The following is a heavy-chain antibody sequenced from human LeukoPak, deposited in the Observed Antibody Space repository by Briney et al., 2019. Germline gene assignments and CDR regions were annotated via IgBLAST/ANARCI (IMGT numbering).Heavy chain of an antibody. V-gene: IGHV3-7*01. J-gene: IGHJ6*02. CDR2: IKEDGSQK. CDR1: GFTFSESW. Sequence: PGGSLRLSCVTSGFTFSESWMSWVRQAPGKGLEWVADIKEDGSQKDYVDSVKGRFTISRDNAKNSLYLQMDSLRAEDTAVYYCATYSNGVAGDVWGQGTTVSVS. D-gene: IGHD1-1*01. CDR3: ATYSNGVAGDV.